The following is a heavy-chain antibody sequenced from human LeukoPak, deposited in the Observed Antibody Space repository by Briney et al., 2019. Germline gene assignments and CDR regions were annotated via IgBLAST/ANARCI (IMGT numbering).Heavy chain of an antibody. V-gene: IGHV3-53*01. CDR1: GFTVSTNY. CDR3: ARGGGGVFDI. D-gene: IGHD3-10*01. J-gene: IGHJ3*02. Sequence: GGSLRLSCAASGFTVSTNYMNWVRQAPGKGLEWVSVIYSGGTTYYADSVRGRFSISRDTSKNTLYLQMNSLRAEDTAVYYCARGGGGVFDIWAQGKMVTVSS. CDR2: IYSGGTT.